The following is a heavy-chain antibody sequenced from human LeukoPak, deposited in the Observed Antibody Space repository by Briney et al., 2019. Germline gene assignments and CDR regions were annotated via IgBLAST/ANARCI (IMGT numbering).Heavy chain of an antibody. CDR1: GFTFSSYS. V-gene: IGHV3-21*01. Sequence: GSLRLSCAASGFTFSSYSMNWVRQAPGKGLEWVSSISSSSSYIYYADSVKGRFTISRDNAKNSLYLQMNSLRAEDTAVYYCASSTGPYSSGWHSFDYWGQGTLVTVSS. CDR3: ASSTGPYSSGWHSFDY. D-gene: IGHD6-19*01. J-gene: IGHJ4*02. CDR2: ISSSSSYI.